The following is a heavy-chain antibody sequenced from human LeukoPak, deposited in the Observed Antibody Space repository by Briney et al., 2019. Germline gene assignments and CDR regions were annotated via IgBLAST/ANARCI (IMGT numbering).Heavy chain of an antibody. Sequence: PSETLSLTCTVSGGSINSYYWSWIRQPPGEGLERIGYIYYSGSTNYNPSLKSRVTISVDTSNNKFSLKLTSLTAADTAVYYCVRHLSAGRPAFDIWGQGTMVTVSS. CDR1: GGSINSYY. D-gene: IGHD2-15*01. V-gene: IGHV4-59*08. J-gene: IGHJ3*02. CDR3: VRHLSAGRPAFDI. CDR2: IYYSGST.